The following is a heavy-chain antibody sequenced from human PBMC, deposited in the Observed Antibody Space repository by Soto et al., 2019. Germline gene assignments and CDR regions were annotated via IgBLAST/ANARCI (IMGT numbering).Heavy chain of an antibody. CDR3: ARSATPKVEAFDI. V-gene: IGHV4-38-2*01. Sequence: SETLSLTCAVSGYSVNSVYYWGWIRQLPGKGLEWIGNIFHSGVTYYNPSLKSRLTISIDTSKNQVSLKLGSVTAADTAVYFCARSATPKVEAFDIWGQGTMVTVS. CDR1: GYSVNSVYY. J-gene: IGHJ3*02. CDR2: IFHSGVT. D-gene: IGHD2-15*01.